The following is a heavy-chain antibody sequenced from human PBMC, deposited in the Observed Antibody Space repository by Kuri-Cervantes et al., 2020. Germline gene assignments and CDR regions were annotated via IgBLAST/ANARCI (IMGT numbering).Heavy chain of an antibody. Sequence: GESLKISCAASGFTFSSYAMSWVRQAPGKGLEWVAVISFDGNKNYYADSVKGRFTISRDNSKNTLYLQMNSLRAEDTAVYYCAKGGGGAPQHQYYYYYYMDVWGKGTTVTVSS. D-gene: IGHD3-16*01. CDR3: AKGGGGAPQHQYYYYYYMDV. V-gene: IGHV3-30-3*01. CDR1: GFTFSSYA. CDR2: ISFDGNKN. J-gene: IGHJ6*03.